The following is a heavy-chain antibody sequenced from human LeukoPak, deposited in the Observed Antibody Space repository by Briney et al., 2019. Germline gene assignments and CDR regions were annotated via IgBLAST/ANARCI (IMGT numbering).Heavy chain of an antibody. CDR3: AKGFFPIVVVVAAPFDY. CDR2: ISGSGGST. CDR1: GFTFSSYA. Sequence: PGGSLRLSCAASGFTFSSYAMSWVRQAPGKGLEWVSAISGSGGSTYYADSVKGRFTISRDDSKNTLYLQMNSLRAEDTAVYYCAKGFFPIVVVVAAPFDYWGQGTLVTVSS. J-gene: IGHJ4*02. D-gene: IGHD2-15*01. V-gene: IGHV3-23*01.